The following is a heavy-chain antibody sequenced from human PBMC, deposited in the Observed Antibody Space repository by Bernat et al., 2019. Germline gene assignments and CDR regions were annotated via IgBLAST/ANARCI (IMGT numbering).Heavy chain of an antibody. Sequence: EVQLVETGGGLIQPGGSLRLSCAASGFTVSSNYMSWVRQAPGKGLEWVSVIYSGGSTYYADSVKGRFTISRDNSKNPLYLQMNSLRAEDTAVYYCARLDVDTTDAFDIWGQGTMVTVSS. D-gene: IGHD5-18*01. CDR1: GFTVSSNY. J-gene: IGHJ3*02. CDR3: ARLDVDTTDAFDI. CDR2: IYSGGST. V-gene: IGHV3-53*02.